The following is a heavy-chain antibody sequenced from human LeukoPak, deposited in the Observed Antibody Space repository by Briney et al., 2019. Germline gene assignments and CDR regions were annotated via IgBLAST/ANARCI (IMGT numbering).Heavy chain of an antibody. J-gene: IGHJ3*02. CDR3: TKAVGGGRDAYDI. CDR2: VFDSGTPS. CDR1: GITFSHHA. Sequence: GGSLRLSCVASGITFSHHAMNWVRQAPGKGLEWVSSVFDSGTPSYYADSVQRRFTISRHNSRNTFYLQMENLRVEDSATYYCTKAVGGGRDAYDIWGQGTRVIVSS. D-gene: IGHD3-16*01. V-gene: IGHV3-23*05.